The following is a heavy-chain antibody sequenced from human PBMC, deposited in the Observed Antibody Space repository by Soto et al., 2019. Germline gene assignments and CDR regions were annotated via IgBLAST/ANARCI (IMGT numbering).Heavy chain of an antibody. Sequence: PGGSLRLSCAASGFTFSSYAMHWVRQAPGKGLEWVAVISYDGSNKYYADSVKGRFTISRDNSKDTLYLQMNSLGAEDTAIYYCAKQNGGNSYDTFDIWGQGTMVTVSS. J-gene: IGHJ3*02. V-gene: IGHV3-30-3*02. CDR3: AKQNGGNSYDTFDI. CDR2: ISYDGSNK. D-gene: IGHD2-21*02. CDR1: GFTFSSYA.